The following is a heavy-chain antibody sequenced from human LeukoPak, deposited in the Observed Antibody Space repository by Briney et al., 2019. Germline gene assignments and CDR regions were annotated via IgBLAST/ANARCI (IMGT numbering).Heavy chain of an antibody. D-gene: IGHD5-18*01. Sequence: NSSDTLSLTCTVSDYSITTNFYWGWIRQPPGKGLEWIGSIFHSGTTYYNPSLQSRVTISMDTSKNQFSLKLTSVTAADTAVYYCARRYSYGYDYWGQGTLVTVSS. CDR3: ARRYSYGYDY. CDR1: DYSITTNFY. CDR2: IFHSGTT. V-gene: IGHV4-38-2*02. J-gene: IGHJ4*02.